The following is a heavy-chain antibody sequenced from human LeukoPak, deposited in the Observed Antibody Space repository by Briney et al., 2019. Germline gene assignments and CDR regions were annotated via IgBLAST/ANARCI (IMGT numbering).Heavy chain of an antibody. J-gene: IGHJ4*02. CDR3: ARDSAPGIAVAGNGFDY. V-gene: IGHV3-21*01. CDR1: GFTFSSYS. D-gene: IGHD6-19*01. Sequence: GGSLRLSCAASGFTFSSYSMNWVRQAPGKGLEWVSSISSSSSYIYYADSVKGRFTISRDNAKNSLYLQMNSLRAEDTAVYYCARDSAPGIAVAGNGFDYWGQGTLVTVSS. CDR2: ISSSSSYI.